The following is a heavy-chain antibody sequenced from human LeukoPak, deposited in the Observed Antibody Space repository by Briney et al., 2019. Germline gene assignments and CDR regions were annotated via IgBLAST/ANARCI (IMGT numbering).Heavy chain of an antibody. J-gene: IGHJ4*02. D-gene: IGHD3-3*01. Sequence: GASVKVSCKASGYTFTSYYMHWVRQAPGQGLEWMGWMNPNSGATNYAQKFQGRVTMTRDTSISTAYMELNRLRSDDTAVYYCASGFWSGYYTGAYWGQGTLVTVSS. CDR2: MNPNSGAT. CDR1: GYTFTSYY. V-gene: IGHV1-2*02. CDR3: ASGFWSGYYTGAY.